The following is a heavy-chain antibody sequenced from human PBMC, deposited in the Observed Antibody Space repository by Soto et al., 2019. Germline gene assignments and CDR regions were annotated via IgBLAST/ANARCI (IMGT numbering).Heavy chain of an antibody. CDR3: AGRITMVRGAIAGSDWFDP. CDR2: IDPSDSYT. D-gene: IGHD3-10*01. CDR1: GYSFTSYW. V-gene: IGHV5-10-1*01. J-gene: IGHJ5*02. Sequence: GESLKISCKGSGYSFTSYWISWVRQMPGKGLEWMGRIDPSDSYTNYSPFFQGHVTISADKSISTAYLQWSSLKASDTAMYYCAGRITMVRGAIAGSDWFDPWGQGTLVTVSS.